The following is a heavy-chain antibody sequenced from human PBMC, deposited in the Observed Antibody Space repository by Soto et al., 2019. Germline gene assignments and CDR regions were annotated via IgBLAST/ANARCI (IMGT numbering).Heavy chain of an antibody. CDR2: IGTAGDT. J-gene: IGHJ6*02. CDR1: GFTFSSYD. Sequence: EVQLVESGGGLVQPGGSLRLSCAASGFTFSSYDMHWVRHATGTGLEWVSAIGTAGDTYYPGSVKGRFTISRENAKNSLYLQMNSLIAGDTAVYYCARNPFSSGWTGGAYGMDVWGQGTTVTVSS. CDR3: ARNPFSSGWTGGAYGMDV. D-gene: IGHD6-19*01. V-gene: IGHV3-13*01.